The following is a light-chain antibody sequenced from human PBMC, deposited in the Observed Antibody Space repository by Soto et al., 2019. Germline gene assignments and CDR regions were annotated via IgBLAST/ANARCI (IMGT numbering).Light chain of an antibody. CDR2: DDD. J-gene: IGLJ1*01. V-gene: IGLV1-51*01. CDR3: GSWDSSLSAYV. CDR1: SSNIGGNS. Sequence: QSVMTQPPSVSAAPGRKVTISCSGSSSNIGGNSVSWYQQLPGTAPKLLIYDDDKRPSGIPDRFSGSKSGTSATLGITGFQTGDEADYYCGSWDSSLSAYVFATGTQLTVL.